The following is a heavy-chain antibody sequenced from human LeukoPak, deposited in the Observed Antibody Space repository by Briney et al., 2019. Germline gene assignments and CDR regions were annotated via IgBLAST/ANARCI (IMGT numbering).Heavy chain of an antibody. D-gene: IGHD6-13*01. CDR2: ISSSSSTI. CDR3: ARDGSARDSSKWYPFFDY. Sequence: GGSLRLSCAASGFTFSSYSMNWVRQAPGKGLEWVSYISSSSSTIYYADSVKGRFTISRDNAKNTLYLQMNSLRAEDTAVYYCARDGSARDSSKWYPFFDYWGQGTLVTASS. CDR1: GFTFSSYS. J-gene: IGHJ4*02. V-gene: IGHV3-48*01.